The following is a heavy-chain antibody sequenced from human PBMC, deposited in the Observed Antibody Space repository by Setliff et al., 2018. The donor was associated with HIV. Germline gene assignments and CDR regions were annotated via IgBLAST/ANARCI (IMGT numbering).Heavy chain of an antibody. J-gene: IGHJ4*02. CDR2: IYYSGSTSGGT. V-gene: IGHV4-61*01. D-gene: IGHD3-22*01. Sequence: SETLSLTCNVSGGSISSGSYFWSWIRQPPGKGLEWIGFIYYSGSTSGGTNYNPSLKSRVTISVDTSKSQFSLKLSSVTAADTAVYYCARDNYYDSSGIDYWGQGTLVTVSS. CDR3: ARDNYYDSSGIDY. CDR1: GGSISSGSYF.